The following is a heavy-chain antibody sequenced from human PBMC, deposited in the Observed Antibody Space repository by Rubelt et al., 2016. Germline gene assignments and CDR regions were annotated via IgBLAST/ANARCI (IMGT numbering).Heavy chain of an antibody. CDR3: ATYGDYERYFDL. J-gene: IGHJ2*01. CDR2: IYYSGST. Sequence: QVQLQESGPGLVKPSETLSLTCTVSGGSISSYHWSWIRQPPGKGLEWIGYIYYSGSTNLNPAPRVAVPLSVDKSKNQVSLKLSSGTAADTAGYYWATYGDYERYFDLWGRGTLVTVSS. V-gene: IGHV4-59*01. D-gene: IGHD4-17*01. CDR1: GGSISSYH.